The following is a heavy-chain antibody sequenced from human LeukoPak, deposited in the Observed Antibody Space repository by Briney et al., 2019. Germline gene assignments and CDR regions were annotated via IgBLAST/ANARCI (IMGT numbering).Heavy chain of an antibody. CDR2: ISSSGSTI. CDR3: AGSDTIGYLPREWDYWYFDR. J-gene: IGHJ2*01. V-gene: IGHV3-48*03. CDR1: GFTFSSYE. D-gene: IGHD3-22*01. Sequence: GGSLRLSCAASGFTFSSYEMNWVRQAPGKGLEWVSYISSSGSTIYYANSVKGRFTISRDNAKNSLYLQLNSLRAEDTAVYYCAGSDTIGYLPREWDYWYFDRWGRGTLVTVSS.